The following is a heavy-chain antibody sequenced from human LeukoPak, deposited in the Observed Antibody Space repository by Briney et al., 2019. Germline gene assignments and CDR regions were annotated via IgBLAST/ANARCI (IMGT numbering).Heavy chain of an antibody. D-gene: IGHD3-9*01. J-gene: IGHJ4*02. V-gene: IGHV4-39*07. CDR3: ARGKTHVLRYFDWLLDGFDY. CDR2: INHSGST. Sequence: SETLSLTCTVSGGSISSGDYYWSWIRQPPGKGLEWIGEINHSGSTNYNPSLKSRVTISVDTSKNQFSLKLSSVTAADTAVYYCARGKTHVLRYFDWLLDGFDYWGQGTLVTVSS. CDR1: GGSISSGDYY.